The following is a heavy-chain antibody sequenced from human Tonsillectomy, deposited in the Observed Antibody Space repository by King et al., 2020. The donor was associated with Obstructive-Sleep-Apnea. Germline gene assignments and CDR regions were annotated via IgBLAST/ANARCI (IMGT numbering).Heavy chain of an antibody. V-gene: IGHV4-59*11. CDR3: ARQREGRFDPDS. D-gene: IGHD3-16*01. CDR2: VSDSGNI. Sequence: LQLQESGPGLMKPSETLSLTCSVSGGSISNHFWNWIRQPPGRGLEWIGYVSDSGNINYNPSFESRGTISLDTSKNQFSLSLSSVTAADTAVYYCARQREGRFDPDSWGQGTLVIDSS. J-gene: IGHJ4*02. CDR1: GGSISNHF.